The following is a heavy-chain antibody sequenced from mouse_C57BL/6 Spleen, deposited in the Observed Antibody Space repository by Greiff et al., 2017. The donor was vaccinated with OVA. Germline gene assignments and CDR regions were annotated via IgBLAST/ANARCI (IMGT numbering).Heavy chain of an antibody. D-gene: IGHD2-4*01. CDR1: GFTFSSYA. J-gene: IGHJ2*01. V-gene: IGHV5-4*01. Sequence: DVQLVESGGGLVKPGGSLKLSCAASGFTFSSYAMSWVRQTPEKRLEWVATISDGGSYTYYPDNVKGRFTISRDNAKNNLYLQMSHLKSEDTAMYYCARDYDYATYYFDYWGQGTTLTVSS. CDR2: ISDGGSYT. CDR3: ARDYDYATYYFDY.